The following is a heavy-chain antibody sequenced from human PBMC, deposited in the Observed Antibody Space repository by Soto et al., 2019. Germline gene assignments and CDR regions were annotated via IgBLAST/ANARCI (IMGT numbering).Heavy chain of an antibody. CDR2: IYYSVST. CDR3: ARFLDGLYYDILTGYGNFDAFDI. Sequence: SETLSITCTVSGGSISSSSYYWGWIRQPPVKWLEWIGSIYYSVSTYYNPSLKSRVTISVDTPKNQFSMKLSSVTAADTAVYYCARFLDGLYYDILTGYGNFDAFDIWGQGTMVT. J-gene: IGHJ3*02. D-gene: IGHD3-9*01. V-gene: IGHV4-39*01. CDR1: GGSISSSSYY.